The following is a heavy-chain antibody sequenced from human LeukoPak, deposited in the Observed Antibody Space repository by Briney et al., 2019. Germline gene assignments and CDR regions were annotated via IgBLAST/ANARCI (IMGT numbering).Heavy chain of an antibody. Sequence: SETLSLTCTVSGGSISSGGYYWSWIRQPPGKGLEWIGYIYYSGSTNYNPSLKSRVTISVDTSKNQFSLKLSSVTAADTAVYYCARLGSYGDYVNWSFDLWGRGTLVTVSS. D-gene: IGHD4-17*01. CDR1: GGSISSGGYY. CDR3: ARLGSYGDYVNWSFDL. CDR2: IYYSGST. J-gene: IGHJ2*01. V-gene: IGHV4-61*08.